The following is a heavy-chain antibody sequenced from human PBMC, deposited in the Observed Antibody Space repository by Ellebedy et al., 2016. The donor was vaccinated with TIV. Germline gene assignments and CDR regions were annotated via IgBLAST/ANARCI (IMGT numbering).Heavy chain of an antibody. CDR1: GFNFNMYG. J-gene: IGHJ4*02. CDR2: IWYDGSNE. D-gene: IGHD2-8*01. CDR3: ARDPGMLSGGGLDY. Sequence: GEPLKISCAASGFNFNMYGMHWVRQAPGKGLEWVAHIWYDGSNENYADSVKGRFTISRDSSLYLQMHSLRVEDTAVYYCARDPGMLSGGGLDYWGQGTLVTVSS. V-gene: IGHV3-33*01.